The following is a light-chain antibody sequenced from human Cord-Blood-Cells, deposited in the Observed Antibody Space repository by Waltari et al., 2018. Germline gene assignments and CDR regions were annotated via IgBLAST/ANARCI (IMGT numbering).Light chain of an antibody. CDR3: AAWDDSLRV. CDR2: RNS. V-gene: IGLV1-47*01. Sequence: QSVLTQLPSASGTPVQRVTISCSGSSSNLASHYVYCYQQPPGTTPKLLIYRNSQRPSGVPDRFSGSKSGTSASLAISGLRSEDEADYYCAAWDDSLRVFGGGTKLTVL. CDR1: SSNLASHY. J-gene: IGLJ2*01.